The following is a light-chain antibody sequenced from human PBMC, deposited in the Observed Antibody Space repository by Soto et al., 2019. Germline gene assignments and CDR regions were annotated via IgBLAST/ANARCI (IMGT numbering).Light chain of an antibody. CDR2: DAS. CDR3: QQRSNWWT. Sequence: EIVFTQSPATPCLSPGERATLCSRASQSVSSYLAWYQQKPGQAPRLLIYDASNRATGIPARFSGSGSGTDFTLTISSLEPEDFAVYYCQQRSNWWTFGQGTKVDIK. J-gene: IGKJ1*01. CDR1: QSVSSY. V-gene: IGKV3-11*01.